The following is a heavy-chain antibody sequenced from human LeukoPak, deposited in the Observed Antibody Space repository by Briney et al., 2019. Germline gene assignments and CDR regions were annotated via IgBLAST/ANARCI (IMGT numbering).Heavy chain of an antibody. CDR2: ISYDGSNK. CDR1: GFTFSSHG. D-gene: IGHD4-23*01. Sequence: GGSLRLSCAASGFTFSSHGMHWVRQAPGKGLEWVAVISYDGSNKYYADSVTGRFTISRDNSKTTLYLQMNSLRAEDTAVYYCAKDPIPWQKLPHWFDPWGQGTLVPVSS. CDR3: AKDPIPWQKLPHWFDP. J-gene: IGHJ5*02. V-gene: IGHV3-30*18.